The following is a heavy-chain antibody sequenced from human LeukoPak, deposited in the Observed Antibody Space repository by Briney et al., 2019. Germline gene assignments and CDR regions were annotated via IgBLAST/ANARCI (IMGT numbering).Heavy chain of an antibody. CDR1: GGSISSYY. V-gene: IGHV4-4*07. CDR2: IYTSGST. Sequence: SETLSLTCTVSGGSISSYYWSWIRQPAGKGLEWIGRIYTSGSTNYNPSLKSRVTMSVDSSKNQFSLNLSSVTAEDTAVYYCAKDAIGSSGSYFDYWGQGTLVTVSS. J-gene: IGHJ4*02. D-gene: IGHD1-26*01. CDR3: AKDAIGSSGSYFDY.